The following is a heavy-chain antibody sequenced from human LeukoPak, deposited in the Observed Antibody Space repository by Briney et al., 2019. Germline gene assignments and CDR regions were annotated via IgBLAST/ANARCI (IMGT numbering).Heavy chain of an antibody. Sequence: PSGTLSLTCAVSGGSISSSNWWTWVRPPPGKGLEWIGEIYHNGSTNCNPSLKSRVTISVDKSKNQFSLKLSSVTAADTAIYYCAVGYSGFDYWGQGTLVTVSS. V-gene: IGHV4-4*02. CDR2: IYHNGST. D-gene: IGHD5-18*01. J-gene: IGHJ4*02. CDR1: GGSISSSNW. CDR3: AVGYSGFDY.